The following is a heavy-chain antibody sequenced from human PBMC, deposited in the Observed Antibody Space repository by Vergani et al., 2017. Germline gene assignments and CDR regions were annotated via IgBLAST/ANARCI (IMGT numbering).Heavy chain of an antibody. J-gene: IGHJ4*02. CDR3: AKDIGYSSSWYAFDC. V-gene: IGHV3-43*01. D-gene: IGHD6-13*01. Sequence: EVQLVESGGVVVKPGGSLTLSCAASGFTFDDYTMHWVRQAPGKGLEWVSLISWDVGSTYYADSVKGRCTIVRDNSKKSLYLQMTSLRTEDTAVYYCAKDIGYSSSWYAFDCWSQGSLVT. CDR1: GFTFDDYT. CDR2: ISWDVGST.